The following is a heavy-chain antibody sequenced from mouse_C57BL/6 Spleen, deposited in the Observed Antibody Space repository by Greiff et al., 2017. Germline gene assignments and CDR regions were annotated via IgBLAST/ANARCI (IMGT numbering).Heavy chain of an antibody. Sequence: QVQLKQPGAELVRPGASVKLSCKASGYTFTSYCMHWVKQRPGPGLEWIGMIHPNSGSTNYNEKFKSKATLTVDKSSSTAYMQRSSLTSEDSAVYYCARSGITTVVGDYWGQGTTLTVSS. V-gene: IGHV1-64*01. CDR3: ARSGITTVVGDY. D-gene: IGHD1-1*01. J-gene: IGHJ2*01. CDR2: IHPNSGST. CDR1: GYTFTSYC.